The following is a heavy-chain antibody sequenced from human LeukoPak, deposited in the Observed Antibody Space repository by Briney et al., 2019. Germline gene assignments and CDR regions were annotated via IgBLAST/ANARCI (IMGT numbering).Heavy chain of an antibody. CDR2: INHSGST. J-gene: IGHJ4*02. CDR1: GGSFSGYY. V-gene: IGHV4-34*01. CDR3: ARGRGYSGYDSPQDDY. D-gene: IGHD5-12*01. Sequence: PSETLSLTCAVYGGSFSGYYWSWIRQPPGKGLEWIGEINHSGSTNYNPSLKSRVTISVDTSKNQFSLKLSSVTAADTAVYYCARGRGYSGYDSPQDDYWGQGTLVTVSS.